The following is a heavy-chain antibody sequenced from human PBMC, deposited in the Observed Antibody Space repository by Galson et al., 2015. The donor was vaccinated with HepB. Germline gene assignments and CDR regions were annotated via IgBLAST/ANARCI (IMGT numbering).Heavy chain of an antibody. J-gene: IGHJ4*02. D-gene: IGHD6-19*01. CDR1: GFTFSTHT. CDR2: ISSNGEFT. Sequence: SLRLSCAASGFTFSTHTMHWVRQAPGKGLQYVSGISSNGEFTSYADSVKGRFTVSRDNSRNTPFLQMSSLRAEDTAVYYCVKGWSSGWYFFDYWGQGTLVTVSS. CDR3: VKGWSSGWYFFDY. V-gene: IGHV3-64D*06.